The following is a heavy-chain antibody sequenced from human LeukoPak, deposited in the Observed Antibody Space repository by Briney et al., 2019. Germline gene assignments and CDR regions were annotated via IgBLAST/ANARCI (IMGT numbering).Heavy chain of an antibody. V-gene: IGHV3-30-3*01. CDR2: ISYNGNII. CDR1: GFTFSSFA. D-gene: IGHD6-19*01. J-gene: IGHJ4*02. Sequence: PGGSLRLSCAASGFTFSSFAMHWVSQAPGKGLEWVAVISYNGNIIYYADSVKGRFTISRDSSKNTLFLQMNSLRAEDTALYYCARDLSGWASMYSYFDFWGQGTLVTVSS. CDR3: ARDLSGWASMYSYFDF.